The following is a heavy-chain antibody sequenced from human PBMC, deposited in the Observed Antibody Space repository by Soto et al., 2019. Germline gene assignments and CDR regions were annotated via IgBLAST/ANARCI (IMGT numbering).Heavy chain of an antibody. CDR1: GFTVSSRY. J-gene: IGHJ5*02. CDR3: AGVVSYGYQGDNWVDP. CDR2: IYSGGGT. D-gene: IGHD5-18*01. Sequence: EVQLVESGGGLIQPGGSLRLSCAVSGFTVSSRYMSWVRQAPGKGLEWVSVIYSGGGTYYTDSVKGRFTISRDNSKNTLYLQMNSLRDEDTAVYYCAGVVSYGYQGDNWVDPWGQGTLVTVSS. V-gene: IGHV3-53*01.